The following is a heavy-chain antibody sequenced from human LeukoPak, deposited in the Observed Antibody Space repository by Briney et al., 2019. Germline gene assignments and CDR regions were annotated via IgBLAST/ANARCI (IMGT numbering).Heavy chain of an antibody. CDR1: GFTFSTYW. J-gene: IGHJ4*02. CDR2: INEDGSEI. D-gene: IGHD6-13*01. CDR3: ARDADAGTVDY. V-gene: IGHV3-7*05. Sequence: PGGSLRLPCAVSGFTFSTYWMSWVRQAPGKGLEWVANINEDGSEIYYVDSVKGRFTISRDNVKNSLDLQMNSLRADDTAVYYCARDADAGTVDYWGQGTLVTVSS.